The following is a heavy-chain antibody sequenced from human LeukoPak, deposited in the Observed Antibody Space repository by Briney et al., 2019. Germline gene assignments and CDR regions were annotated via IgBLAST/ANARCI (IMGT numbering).Heavy chain of an antibody. CDR3: ARVYNWNYNYYYMDV. D-gene: IGHD1-20*01. V-gene: IGHV4-39*07. CDR2: IYYSGST. J-gene: IGHJ6*03. CDR1: GGSISSSRYY. Sequence: SETLSLTCTVSGGSISSSRYYWGWIRQPPGKGLEWIGSIYYSGSTYYNLSLKSRVTISVDTSKNQFSLKLSSVTAADTAVYYCARVYNWNYNYYYMDVWGKGTTVTVSS.